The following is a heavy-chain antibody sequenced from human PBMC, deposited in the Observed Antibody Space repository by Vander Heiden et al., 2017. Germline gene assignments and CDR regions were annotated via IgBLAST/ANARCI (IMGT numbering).Heavy chain of an antibody. J-gene: IGHJ6*02. D-gene: IGHD2-15*01. CDR2: ISYDGSNK. CDR3: ATRDIVVVVAASGYYGMDV. Sequence: QVQLVASGGGVVQPGRSLRLSCAASGFTFSSYSMHCVRQAPGKGLEWVAVISYDGSNKYYADSVKGRFTISRDNSKNTLYLQMNSLRAEDTAVYYCATRDIVVVVAASGYYGMDVWGQGTTVTVSS. V-gene: IGHV3-30-3*01. CDR1: GFTFSSYS.